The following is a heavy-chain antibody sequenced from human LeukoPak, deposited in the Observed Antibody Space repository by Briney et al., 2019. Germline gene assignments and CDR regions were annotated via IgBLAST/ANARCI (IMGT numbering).Heavy chain of an antibody. Sequence: GGSLRLSCAASGFTFDDYAMHWVRQAPGKGLEWVSGISWNSGSIGYADSVKGRFTISRDNAKNSLYLQMNSLRAEDTALYYCAKDSPAAVAESYFDYWGQGTLVTVSS. J-gene: IGHJ4*02. D-gene: IGHD6-19*01. CDR2: ISWNSGSI. CDR1: GFTFDDYA. CDR3: AKDSPAAVAESYFDY. V-gene: IGHV3-9*01.